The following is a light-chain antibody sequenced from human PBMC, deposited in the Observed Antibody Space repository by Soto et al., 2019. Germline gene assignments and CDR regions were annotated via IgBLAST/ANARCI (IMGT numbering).Light chain of an antibody. Sequence: DIQMTQSPSSVSASVGDRVTITCRASQDIRNELAWYQHKPGKAPKRLIYVASTLQSGVPSWFSGSASGTEFTLTISSLQPEDCATYYCLQHNNYPPLTFGGGTKVEIK. V-gene: IGKV1-17*01. CDR2: VAS. CDR3: LQHNNYPPLT. J-gene: IGKJ4*01. CDR1: QDIRNE.